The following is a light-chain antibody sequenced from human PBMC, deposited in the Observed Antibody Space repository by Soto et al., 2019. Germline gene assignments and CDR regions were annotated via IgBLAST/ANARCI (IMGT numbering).Light chain of an antibody. CDR2: GNS. CDR1: SSNIGAHYD. V-gene: IGLV1-40*01. CDR3: QSYDNSLSVYV. Sequence: QSVLTQPPSVSGAPGQGATISCTGSSSNIGAHYDVHWYQQLPGTAPKLLIYGNSNRPSGVPDRFSGSKSGTSAPLAITGLQAEDEADYYCQSYDNSLSVYVFGTGTKVTVL. J-gene: IGLJ1*01.